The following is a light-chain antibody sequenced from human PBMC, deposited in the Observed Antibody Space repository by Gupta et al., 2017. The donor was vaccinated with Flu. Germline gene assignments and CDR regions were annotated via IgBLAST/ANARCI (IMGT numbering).Light chain of an antibody. Sequence: QSALTQPPSASGSPGQSVTISCTGTSNDVGGYNYVSWYQHRPGTAPKLMIYEVRKRPSGVPDRFSGSKSGDTASLTVSXLXAEDEGXYFCSSFAADSDFNLIFGGGTKLTVL. CDR1: SNDVGGYNY. CDR3: SSFAADSDFNLI. CDR2: EVR. V-gene: IGLV2-8*01. J-gene: IGLJ2*01.